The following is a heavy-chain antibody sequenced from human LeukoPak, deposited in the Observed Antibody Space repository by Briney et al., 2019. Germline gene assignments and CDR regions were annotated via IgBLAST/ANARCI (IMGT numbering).Heavy chain of an antibody. J-gene: IGHJ4*02. CDR3: ARAAYYDSSGYYYSSLGY. CDR1: VGTFSSYA. Sequence: SVKVSCKASVGTFSSYAISWVRQAPGQGLEWMGRIIPILGIANYAQKFQGRVTITADKSTSTAYMELSSLRSEDTAVYYCARAAYYDSSGYYYSSLGYWGQGTLVTVSS. CDR2: IIPILGIA. D-gene: IGHD3-22*01. V-gene: IGHV1-69*04.